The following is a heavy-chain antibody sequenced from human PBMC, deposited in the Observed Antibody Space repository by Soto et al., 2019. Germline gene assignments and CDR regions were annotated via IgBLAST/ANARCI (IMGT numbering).Heavy chain of an antibody. Sequence: GASVKVSCKASGYTFTSYAMHWVHQAPGQRPEWMGWINAGNGKTKYSEKFQGRVTITRDTSASTAYMELSSLRSEDTAVYNCARGRWTQTTADYYLDYWGQGTLVTVSS. CDR1: GYTFTSYA. J-gene: IGHJ4*02. V-gene: IGHV1-3*01. D-gene: IGHD1-1*01. CDR2: INAGNGKT. CDR3: ARGRWTQTTADYYLDY.